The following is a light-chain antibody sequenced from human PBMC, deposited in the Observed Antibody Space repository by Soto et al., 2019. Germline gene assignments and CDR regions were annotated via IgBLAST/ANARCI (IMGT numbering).Light chain of an antibody. CDR3: MKSTQLPPT. V-gene: IGKV2D-29*02. CDR2: EVS. J-gene: IGKJ5*01. Sequence: DVVMTQTPLSLSVTPGQPASISCKSSHSLLHITGETFLFWYLQKTGQSPQILIYEVSTRVSGVPDRLSGSGSGTDLKLEISRVETDDVGIYYCMKSTQLPPTFGQGTRLEIK. CDR1: HSLLHITGETF.